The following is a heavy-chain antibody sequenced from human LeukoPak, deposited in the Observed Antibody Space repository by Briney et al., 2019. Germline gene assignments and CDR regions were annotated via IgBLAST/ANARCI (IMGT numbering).Heavy chain of an antibody. D-gene: IGHD1-26*01. CDR3: AIHPGLGGATRSDY. J-gene: IGHJ4*02. CDR1: GFTFSSYG. CDR2: IWYDGSNK. V-gene: IGHV3-33*01. Sequence: GRSLRLSCAAFGFTFSSYGMHWVRQAPGKGLEWVAVIWYDGSNKYYADSVKGRFTISRDNSKNTLYLQMNSLRAEDTAVYYCAIHPGLGGATRSDYWGQGTLVTVSS.